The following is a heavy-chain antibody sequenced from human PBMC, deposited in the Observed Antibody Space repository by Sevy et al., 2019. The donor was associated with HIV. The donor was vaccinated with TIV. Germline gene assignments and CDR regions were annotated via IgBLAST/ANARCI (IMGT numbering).Heavy chain of an antibody. CDR2: IWSDGAYQ. CDR3: ARGGYYYDNAAYYALDS. J-gene: IGHJ4*02. Sequence: GGSLRLSCAATGFTFSNYAMHWVRQAPGKGMEWVAIIWSDGAYQYHGDSVKGRFTISRDNSKNTLYLQMNNVRVEDTAVYYCARGGYYYDNAAYYALDSGGQGTLVTVS. CDR1: GFTFSNYA. V-gene: IGHV3-33*01. D-gene: IGHD3-22*01.